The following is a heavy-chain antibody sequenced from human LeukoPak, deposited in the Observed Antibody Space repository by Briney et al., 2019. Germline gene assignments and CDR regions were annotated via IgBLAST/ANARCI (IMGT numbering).Heavy chain of an antibody. CDR1: GGSVSSGSYY. J-gene: IGHJ5*02. Sequence: SETLSLTCTVSGGSVSSGSYYWSWIRQPPGKGLEWIGYIYYSGGTNHNPSLKSRVTISVDTSKNQFSLKLSSVTAADTAVYYCARSTLDNWFDPWGQGTLVTVSS. V-gene: IGHV4-61*01. CDR3: ARSTLDNWFDP. CDR2: IYYSGGT. D-gene: IGHD2-2*01.